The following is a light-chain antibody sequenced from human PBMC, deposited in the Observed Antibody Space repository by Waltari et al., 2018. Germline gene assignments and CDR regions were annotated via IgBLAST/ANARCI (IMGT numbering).Light chain of an antibody. CDR3: QQYLSTPPT. CDR1: QSVLYSSNNTNY. J-gene: IGKJ1*01. CDR2: WAS. V-gene: IGKV4-1*01. Sequence: DIVMNQSPDSLLVSLGERANINCKSSQSVLYSSNNTNYLAWYQQKPGQPPKLLIYWASTRESGVPDRFSGSGSGTDFTLTISSLQAEDVAVYYCQQYLSTPPTFGQGTKVEIK.